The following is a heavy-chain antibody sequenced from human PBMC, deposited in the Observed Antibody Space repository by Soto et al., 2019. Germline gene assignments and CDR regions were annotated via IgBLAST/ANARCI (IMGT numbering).Heavy chain of an antibody. V-gene: IGHV1-18*01. D-gene: IGHD1-1*01. J-gene: IGHJ5*02. CDR3: AKQPLRIRQEAYNWFDP. CDR1: GYTFTGYG. CDR2: ISADNGNT. Sequence: GASVKVSCKASGYTFTGYGISWVRQAPGQGLEWMGWISADNGNTNSAQKLQGRVTMTTDTSTSTAYMELRSLRSDDTAVYYCAKQPLRIRQEAYNWFDPWGQGTLVTVSS.